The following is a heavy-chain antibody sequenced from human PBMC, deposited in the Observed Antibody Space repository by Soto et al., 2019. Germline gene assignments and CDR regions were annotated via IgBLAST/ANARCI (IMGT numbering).Heavy chain of an antibody. CDR1: GGSVSNISDY. Sequence: SETLSLTCTVSGGSVSNISDYWSWVRQPPGKGLEWIGYIYYSGSADYNPSLGSRVTISLDTSKNQFSLKLSSVTAADTAVYYCARFISVAGTFHYSCQGTLVTVSS. CDR2: IYYSGSA. J-gene: IGHJ4*02. CDR3: ARFISVAGTFHY. D-gene: IGHD6-19*01. V-gene: IGHV4-61*01.